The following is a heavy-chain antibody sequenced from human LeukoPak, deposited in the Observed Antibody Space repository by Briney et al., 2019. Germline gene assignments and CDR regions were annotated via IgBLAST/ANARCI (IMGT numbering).Heavy chain of an antibody. J-gene: IGHJ4*02. CDR2: IYYSGST. CDR1: GGSISNYY. D-gene: IGHD1-26*01. V-gene: IGHV4-59*01. Sequence: SETLSLTCTVSGGSISNYYWSWIRQPPGKGLEWIGYIYYSGSTNYNPSLKSRVTISVDTSKNQFSLKLSPVTAADTAVYYCARGRSGSYGYFDYWGQGTLVTVSS. CDR3: ARGRSGSYGYFDY.